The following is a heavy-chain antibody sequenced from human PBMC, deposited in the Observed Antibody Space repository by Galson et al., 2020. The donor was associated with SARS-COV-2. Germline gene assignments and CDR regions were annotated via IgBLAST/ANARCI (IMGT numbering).Heavy chain of an antibody. V-gene: IGHV1-18*01. CDR2: ISVYYGNT. D-gene: IGHD6-19*01. CDR3: ARDVSSAVAGQNFDY. J-gene: IGHJ4*02. Sequence: ASVKVSCKASGYTFFSYGISWVRQAPGQGLEWMGWISVYYGNTNYAQKFQGRVTMTTDTSTSTAYMELRSLRSDDTAVYYCARDVSSAVAGQNFDYWGQGTLVTVSS. CDR1: GYTFFSYG.